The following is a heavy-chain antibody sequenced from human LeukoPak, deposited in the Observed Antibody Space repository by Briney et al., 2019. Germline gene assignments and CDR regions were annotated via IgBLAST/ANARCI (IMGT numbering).Heavy chain of an antibody. D-gene: IGHD2-2*01. CDR3: ARGGVPAAMGYYYYYMDV. CDR2: MNPNSGNT. V-gene: IGHV1-8*03. CDR1: GHTFTSYD. J-gene: IGHJ6*03. Sequence: ASVKVSCKASGHTFTSYDINWVRQATGQGLEWMGWMNPNSGNTGYAQKFQGRVTITRNTSISTAYMELSSLRSEDTAVYYCARGGVPAAMGYYYYYMDVWGKGTTVTVSS.